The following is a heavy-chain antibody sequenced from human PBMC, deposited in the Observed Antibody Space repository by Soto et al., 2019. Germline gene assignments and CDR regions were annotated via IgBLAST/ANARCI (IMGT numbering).Heavy chain of an antibody. Sequence: ASVKVSGKASGYTFTSYAMHWVRQAPGQRLEWMGWINAGNGNTKYSQKFQGRVTITRDTSASTAYMELSSLRSEDTAVYYCARGTPGDSGVNWFDPWGQGTLVTVSS. V-gene: IGHV1-3*01. D-gene: IGHD2-21*01. J-gene: IGHJ5*02. CDR2: INAGNGNT. CDR1: GYTFTSYA. CDR3: ARGTPGDSGVNWFDP.